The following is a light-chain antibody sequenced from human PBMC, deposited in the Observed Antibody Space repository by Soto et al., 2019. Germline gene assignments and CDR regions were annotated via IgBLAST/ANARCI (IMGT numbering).Light chain of an antibody. CDR1: QSVSSK. V-gene: IGKV3-15*01. CDR3: QQHAHWPLT. J-gene: IGKJ4*01. CDR2: GAS. Sequence: EIVMTQSPATLSVSPGERATLSCRASQSVSSKLAWYQQKPGQAPRLLIYGASTRATGIPARFSGSGSGTDFTLTISSLEPEDFAVYYCQQHAHWPLTFGGGTKVDIK.